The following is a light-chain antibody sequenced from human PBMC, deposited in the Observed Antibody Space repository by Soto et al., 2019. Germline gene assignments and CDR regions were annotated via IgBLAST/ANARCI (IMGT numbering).Light chain of an antibody. Sequence: EVVMTQSPATLSVSPGERATLSCRASQSVSSNLAWYQQKPGQAPRLLIYGASTRAAGIPARFSGSGSGTDFTLTITSLQSEDFGVYYCHQYGSSPITFGQGTRLEIK. CDR1: QSVSSN. CDR2: GAS. CDR3: HQYGSSPIT. J-gene: IGKJ5*01. V-gene: IGKV3-15*01.